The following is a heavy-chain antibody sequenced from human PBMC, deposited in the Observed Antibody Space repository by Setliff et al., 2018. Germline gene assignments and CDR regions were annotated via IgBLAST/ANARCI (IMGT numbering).Heavy chain of an antibody. J-gene: IGHJ4*02. CDR2: INPGSGAT. CDR1: GYGFTSYG. D-gene: IGHD3-16*01. V-gene: IGHV1-2*02. Sequence: ASVKVSCKASGYGFTSYGISWVRQAPGQGLEWMGWINPGSGATNLAQRFQGRVTMTRDTSSSTIYMEVNSPTSDDTAVYFCAKQGDLAFDYWGQGTQVTVSS. CDR3: AKQGDLAFDY.